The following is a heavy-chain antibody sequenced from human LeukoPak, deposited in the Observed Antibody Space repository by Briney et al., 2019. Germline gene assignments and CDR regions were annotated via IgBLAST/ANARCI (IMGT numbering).Heavy chain of an antibody. J-gene: IGHJ4*02. V-gene: IGHV3-23*01. CDR1: GFIFSNYA. CDR2: ISGSGVSS. CDR3: AKGDSGMIRRYYFDN. Sequence: GGSLRLSCAASGFIFSNYAMSWVRQAPGKGLEWVAVISGSGVSSYYADSVKGRFTVSRDNSKNTLYVQMNSLRAEDTAVYYCAKGDSGMIRRYYFDNWGQGTQVTAS. D-gene: IGHD3-16*01.